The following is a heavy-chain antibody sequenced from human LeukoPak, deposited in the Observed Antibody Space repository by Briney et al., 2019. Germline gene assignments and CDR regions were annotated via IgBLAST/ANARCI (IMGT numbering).Heavy chain of an antibody. Sequence: SETLSLTCTVSGYSISSSYYWGWIRQPPGKGLEWIANIYYSGSTYYNPSLKSRVTISVDTSKNQFSLRLNSVTAADTSIYYCARIPTNAVPSAHNGFDIWGQGTMLTVSS. D-gene: IGHD6-19*01. CDR2: IYYSGST. CDR1: GYSISSSYY. V-gene: IGHV4-38-2*02. CDR3: ARIPTNAVPSAHNGFDI. J-gene: IGHJ3*02.